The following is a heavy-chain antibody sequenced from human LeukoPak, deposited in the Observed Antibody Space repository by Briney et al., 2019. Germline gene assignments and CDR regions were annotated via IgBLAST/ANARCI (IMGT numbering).Heavy chain of an antibody. V-gene: IGHV3-30*01. CDR2: ISPDGTLK. D-gene: IGHD3/OR15-3a*01. Sequence: PGGSLRLSCAASGFPFGRHFMHWLRQAPGKGLEWVGVISPDGTLKYYGASVEGRFTISRDNSKNTLDLHMNGLRAEDAAVYYCARDSGGLTSLDIFDKWGQGTLVAVSS. CDR1: GFPFGRHF. CDR3: ARDSGGLTSLDIFDK. J-gene: IGHJ4*02.